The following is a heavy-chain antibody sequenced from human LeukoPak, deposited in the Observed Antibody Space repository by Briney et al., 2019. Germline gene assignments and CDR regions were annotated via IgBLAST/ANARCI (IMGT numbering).Heavy chain of an antibody. CDR1: GYIFTNYG. CDR3: ARDQSPGTTMSAY. D-gene: IGHD4-17*01. J-gene: IGHJ4*02. CDR2: ISGYNGNT. V-gene: IGHV1-18*01. Sequence: ASVKVSCKASGYIFTNYGISWVRQAPGQGLEWMGWISGYNGNTNYAQRLQGRVTMTTDTSTSTVYMELRSLRSDDTAVYYCARDQSPGTTMSAYWGQGTLVTVSS.